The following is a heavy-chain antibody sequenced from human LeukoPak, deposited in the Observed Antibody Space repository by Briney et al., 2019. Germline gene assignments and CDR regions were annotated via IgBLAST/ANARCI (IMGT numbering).Heavy chain of an antibody. Sequence: GGSLRLSCAASGFTFSSYGMHWVRQAPGKGLEWVAVIWYDATNKYYADSVKGRVTISRDNSKNTLYLQMNSLRAEDTAVYYCARDLPTYCGGDCYSFIYYYYGMDVWGQGTTVTVSS. D-gene: IGHD2-21*02. CDR1: GFTFSSYG. CDR3: ARDLPTYCGGDCYSFIYYYYGMDV. CDR2: IWYDATNK. J-gene: IGHJ6*02. V-gene: IGHV3-33*01.